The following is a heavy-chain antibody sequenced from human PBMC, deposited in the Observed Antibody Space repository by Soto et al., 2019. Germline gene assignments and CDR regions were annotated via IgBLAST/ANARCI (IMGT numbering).Heavy chain of an antibody. J-gene: IGHJ6*02. D-gene: IGHD3-3*01. CDR3: AKDQGFLEWIPQGGLDV. V-gene: IGHV3-23*01. CDR1: GFTFRKYV. CDR2: LSSTGGSA. Sequence: EVQLLESGGGLAQPGGSLRLSCEVSGFTFRKYVMTWVRQAPGKGLEWVSSLSSTGGSAYYADSVKGRFTVSRDNSKNPLLLQMNSLRAEDTAIYYCAKDQGFLEWIPQGGLDVWGPGTTVAVSS.